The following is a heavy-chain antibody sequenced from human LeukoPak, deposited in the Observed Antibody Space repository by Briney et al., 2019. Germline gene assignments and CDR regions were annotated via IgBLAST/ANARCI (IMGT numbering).Heavy chain of an antibody. J-gene: IGHJ3*02. Sequence: GGSLRLSCAASGFTFSSYAMSWVRQAPGKGLEWVAVISYDGSNKYYADSVKGRFTISRDNSKNTLYLQMNSLRAEDTAVYYCARGGPKGAFDIWGQGTMVTVSS. V-gene: IGHV3-30-3*01. CDR3: ARGGPKGAFDI. CDR2: ISYDGSNK. D-gene: IGHD3/OR15-3a*01. CDR1: GFTFSSYA.